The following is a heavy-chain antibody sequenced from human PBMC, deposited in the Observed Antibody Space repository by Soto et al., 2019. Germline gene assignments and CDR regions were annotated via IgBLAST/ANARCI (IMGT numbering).Heavy chain of an antibody. CDR3: ARDSSEMATNFFFDY. Sequence: PSETLSLTCTVSCGSISTYYWSWIRQPPGKGLEWIGYIYYSGSTSYNPSLKSRVTISVDTSKNQFSLKLRSVTAADTAVYYCARDSSEMATNFFFDYWGQGTPVTVSS. CDR2: IYYSGST. D-gene: IGHD5-12*01. V-gene: IGHV4-59*01. CDR1: CGSISTYY. J-gene: IGHJ4*02.